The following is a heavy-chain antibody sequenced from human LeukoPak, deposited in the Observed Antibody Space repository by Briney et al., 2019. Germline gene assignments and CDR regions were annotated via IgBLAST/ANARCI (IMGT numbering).Heavy chain of an antibody. CDR3: AKAGNLGGSSYLYYYYYMDV. D-gene: IGHD1-26*01. J-gene: IGHJ6*03. V-gene: IGHV1-69*06. CDR2: IIPIFGTA. CDR1: GGTFSSYA. Sequence: GASVKVSCKASGGTFSSYAISWVRQAPGQGLEWMGGIIPIFGTANYAQKFQGRVTITADKSTSTAYMELSSLRSEDTAVYYCAKAGNLGGSSYLYYYYYMDVWGKGTTVTISS.